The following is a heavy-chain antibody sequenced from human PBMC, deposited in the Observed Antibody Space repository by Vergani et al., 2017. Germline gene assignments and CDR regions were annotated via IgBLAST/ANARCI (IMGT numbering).Heavy chain of an antibody. CDR2: ISAYNGKT. D-gene: IGHD3-10*01. CDR1: GYTFTSYG. V-gene: IGHV1-18*01. Sequence: QVQLVQSGAEVKKPGASVKVSCKASGYTFTSYGISWVRQAPGQGLEWMGWISAYNGKTNYEKKLQGRVTMTTDTSTSTAYMELRSLRSDDTAVYYCARDGISPTVRGVFQGDWGQGTLVTVSS. J-gene: IGHJ4*02. CDR3: ARDGISPTVRGVFQGD.